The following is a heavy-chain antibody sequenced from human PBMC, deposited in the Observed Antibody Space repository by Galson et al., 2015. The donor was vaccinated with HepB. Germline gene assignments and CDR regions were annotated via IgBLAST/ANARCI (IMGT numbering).Heavy chain of an antibody. Sequence: SVKVSCKASGCTFTSYAMHWVRQAPGQRLEWMGWINAGNGNTKYSQKYQGRVTITRDTSASTAYMELSSLRSEDTAMYYCARDGFWGSGSYYNDYYFDYWGQGTLVTVSS. V-gene: IGHV1-3*01. J-gene: IGHJ4*02. CDR2: INAGNGNT. CDR3: ARDGFWGSGSYYNDYYFDY. CDR1: GCTFTSYA. D-gene: IGHD3-10*01.